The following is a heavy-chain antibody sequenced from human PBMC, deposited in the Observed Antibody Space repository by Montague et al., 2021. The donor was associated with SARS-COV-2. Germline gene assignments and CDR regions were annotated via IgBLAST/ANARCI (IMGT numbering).Heavy chain of an antibody. CDR1: GFTFSSYE. D-gene: IGHD5-24*01. V-gene: IGHV3-48*03. Sequence: SLRLSCAASGFTFSSYEMNWVRRAPGKGLEWVSYISSSGSTIYYADSVKGRFTISRDNAKNSLYLQMNSLRAEDTAIYYCASDSGIEIPDYYYSMDVWGQGTTVTVSS. CDR3: ASDSGIEIPDYYYSMDV. J-gene: IGHJ6*02. CDR2: ISSSGSTI.